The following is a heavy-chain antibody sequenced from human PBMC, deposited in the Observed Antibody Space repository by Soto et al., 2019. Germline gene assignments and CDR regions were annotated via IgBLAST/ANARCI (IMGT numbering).Heavy chain of an antibody. CDR1: GFTFSSYW. CDR3: ARSSVTTMFDY. V-gene: IGHV3-74*01. CDR2: INSDGSST. Sequence: PGGSLRLSCAASGFTFSSYWMHWVRQAPGKGLVWVSRINSDGSSTSYADPVKGRFTISRDNAKNTLYLQMNSLRAEDTAVYYCARSSVTTMFDYWGQGTLVTVSS. D-gene: IGHD4-17*01. J-gene: IGHJ4*02.